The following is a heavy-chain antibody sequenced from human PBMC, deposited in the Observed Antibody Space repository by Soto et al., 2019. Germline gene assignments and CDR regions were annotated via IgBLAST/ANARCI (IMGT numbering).Heavy chain of an antibody. CDR1: GYTFTTSG. V-gene: IGHV1-18*01. CDR3: ARQGSWPYYYYGLDV. CDR2: ISTYNGDT. Sequence: QVQLVQSGPEVKKPGASVKVSCEASGYTFTTSGISWVRQAPGQGLEWMGWISTYNGDTNYAQKFQGRVTMTADTSTGTVYTELMSLKSDATAVYYCARQGSWPYYYYGLDVWGQGTTVTVSS. D-gene: IGHD1-26*01. J-gene: IGHJ6*02.